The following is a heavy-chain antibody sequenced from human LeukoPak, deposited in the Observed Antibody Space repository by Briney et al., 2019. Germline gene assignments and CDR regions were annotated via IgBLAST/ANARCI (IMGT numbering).Heavy chain of an antibody. V-gene: IGHV1-2*02. J-gene: IGHJ3*02. CDR2: INPNSGGT. CDR3: ASVVVVAANDAFDI. Sequence: ASVKVSCKASGYTFTGYYMHWVRQAPGQGLEWMGWINPNSGGTNYAQKFQGRVTMTRDTSISTAYMELSRLRSDDTAVYYCASVVVVAANDAFDIWGQGKMVTVSS. CDR1: GYTFTGYY. D-gene: IGHD2-15*01.